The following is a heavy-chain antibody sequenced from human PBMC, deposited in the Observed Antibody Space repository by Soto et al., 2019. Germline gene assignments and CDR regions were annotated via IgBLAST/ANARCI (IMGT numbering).Heavy chain of an antibody. Sequence: SETLSLTCAVYGGSFGCYYCSWIRQPPGKGLEWIGEINHSGSTNYNPSLKSRVTISVDTSKNQFSLKLSSVTAADTAVYYCARGPHYDFWSGYSPMHYYYYGMDVWGQGTTVTVSS. D-gene: IGHD3-3*01. CDR1: GGSFGCYY. CDR2: INHSGST. V-gene: IGHV4-34*01. J-gene: IGHJ6*02. CDR3: ARGPHYDFWSGYSPMHYYYYGMDV.